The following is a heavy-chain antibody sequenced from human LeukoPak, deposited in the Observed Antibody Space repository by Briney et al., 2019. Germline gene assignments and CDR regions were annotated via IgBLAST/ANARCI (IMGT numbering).Heavy chain of an antibody. CDR2: INHSGST. J-gene: IGHJ4*02. CDR1: GGSFSGYY. D-gene: IGHD6-13*01. V-gene: IGHV4-34*01. Sequence: PSETLSLTCAVYGGSFSGYYWTWIRQPPGKGLEWIGEINHSGSTNYNPSLKSRVTISVDTSKNQFSLKLSSVTAADTAVYYCARHGRPSYSSSWHFDYWGQGTLVTVSS. CDR3: ARHGRPSYSSSWHFDY.